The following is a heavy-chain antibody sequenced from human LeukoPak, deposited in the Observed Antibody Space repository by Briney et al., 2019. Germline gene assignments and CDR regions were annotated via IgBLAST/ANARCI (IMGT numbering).Heavy chain of an antibody. Sequence: GGSLRLSCAASGFTFSSYAMHWVRQAPGKGLEWVAVISYDGSNKYYADSVKGRFTISRDNSKNTLYLQMNSLRAEDTAMYYCAGDLNVLDYWGQGTLVTVSS. D-gene: IGHD6-6*01. CDR3: AGDLNVLDY. CDR2: ISYDGSNK. V-gene: IGHV3-30-3*01. J-gene: IGHJ4*02. CDR1: GFTFSSYA.